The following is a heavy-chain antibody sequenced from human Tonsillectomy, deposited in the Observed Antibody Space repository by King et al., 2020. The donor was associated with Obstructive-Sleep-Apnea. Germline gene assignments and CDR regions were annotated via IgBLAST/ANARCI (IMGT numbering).Heavy chain of an antibody. CDR1: GFSFGSHW. Sequence: VQLVEAGGGLVQPGGSRRLSCAASGFSFGSHWMTWVRQAPGKGLEWVANIKQDGTQKFYVDSVKGRFTISRDNAKESLSLQMSSLRPQDTGVYYCAREKRHPVRLHYYGMDVWGQGTTVTVSS. D-gene: IGHD6-13*01. CDR3: AREKRHPVRLHYYGMDV. V-gene: IGHV3-7*01. J-gene: IGHJ6*02. CDR2: IKQDGTQK.